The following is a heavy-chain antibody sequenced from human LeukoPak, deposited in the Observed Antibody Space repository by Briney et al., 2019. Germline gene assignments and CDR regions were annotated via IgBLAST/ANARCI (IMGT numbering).Heavy chain of an antibody. Sequence: GGSLRLSCAASGFTFSNAWMSWVRQAPGKGLEGVGRIKSKTDGGTTDYAAPVKGRFTISRDDSKNTLYLQMNSLKTEDTAVYYCTTGNVVVPAAISGWGQGTLVTVSS. CDR1: GFTFSNAW. D-gene: IGHD2-2*01. V-gene: IGHV3-15*01. CDR2: IKSKTDGGTT. CDR3: TTGNVVVPAAISG. J-gene: IGHJ4*02.